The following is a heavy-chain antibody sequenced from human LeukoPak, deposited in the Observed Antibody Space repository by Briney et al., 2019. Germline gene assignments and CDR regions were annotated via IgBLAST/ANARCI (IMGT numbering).Heavy chain of an antibody. CDR3: ARGPCCGSDCWFQS. Sequence: SSETLSLTCAVSGGSFSGYYWSWIRQPPGKGLEWIGEINHSGSTNYNPSLKSRVTISVDTSKNQFSLKLNSVTAADTAVYYGARGPCCGSDCWFQSWGQGPLVPVSS. V-gene: IGHV4-34*01. J-gene: IGHJ5*01. CDR1: GGSFSGYY. CDR2: INHSGST. D-gene: IGHD2-21*02.